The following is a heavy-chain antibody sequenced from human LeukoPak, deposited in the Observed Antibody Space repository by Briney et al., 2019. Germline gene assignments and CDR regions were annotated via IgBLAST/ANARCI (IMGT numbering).Heavy chain of an antibody. D-gene: IGHD3-10*01. CDR2: ISVYNGNT. V-gene: IGHV1-18*01. Sequence: GASVKVSCKTSDDTFTTYGISWVRQAPGQGLQYMGWISVYNGNTNYAQKLQGRVTVTTDRSTSTTFMELRSLTSDDTAIYYCVREVYDRTSYFGEWGRG. J-gene: IGHJ4*02. CDR3: VREVYDRTSYFGE. CDR1: DDTFTTYG.